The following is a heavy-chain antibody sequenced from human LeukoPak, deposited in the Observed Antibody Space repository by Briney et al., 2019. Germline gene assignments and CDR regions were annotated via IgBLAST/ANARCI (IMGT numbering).Heavy chain of an antibody. Sequence: GGSLRLSCAASGFTFSSYSMNWVRQAPGKGLEWLSYISGSSSTIYYTDSVKGRFTISRDNAKNSLYLQMNSLRAEDTAVYYCARESLGYCSGSTCYYFYMDFWGKGTTVTVSS. CDR2: ISGSSSTI. CDR1: GFTFSSYS. CDR3: ARESLGYCSGSTCYYFYMDF. D-gene: IGHD2-15*01. V-gene: IGHV3-48*04. J-gene: IGHJ6*03.